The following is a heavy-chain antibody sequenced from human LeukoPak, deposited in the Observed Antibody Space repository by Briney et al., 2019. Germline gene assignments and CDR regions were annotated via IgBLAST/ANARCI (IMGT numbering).Heavy chain of an antibody. D-gene: IGHD1-26*01. CDR2: ISSSPSTI. Sequence: GGSLRLSCAASGFTFSNYWMTWVRQAPGEGLEWVSYISSSPSTIFYADSVKGRFTISRSNAENSLYLQMNSLRAEDTAVYYCARGGRASAYTWGQGTLVTVSS. CDR1: GFTFSNYW. CDR3: ARGGRASAYT. J-gene: IGHJ5*02. V-gene: IGHV3-48*04.